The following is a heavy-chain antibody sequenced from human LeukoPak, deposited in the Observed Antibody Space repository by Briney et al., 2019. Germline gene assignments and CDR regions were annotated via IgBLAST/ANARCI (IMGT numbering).Heavy chain of an antibody. D-gene: IGHD3-3*01. J-gene: IGHJ4*02. V-gene: IGHV4-34*01. CDR2: INHSGST. CDR1: GGSFSGYY. Sequence: PSETLSLTCAVYGGSFSGYYWSWIRQPPGKGLEWIGEINHSGSTNYNPSLKSRVTISVDTSKNQFSLKLSSVTAADTAVCYCARGPSTYYDFWSGYFFPASSGPVFDYWGQGTLVTVSS. CDR3: ARGPSTYYDFWSGYFFPASSGPVFDY.